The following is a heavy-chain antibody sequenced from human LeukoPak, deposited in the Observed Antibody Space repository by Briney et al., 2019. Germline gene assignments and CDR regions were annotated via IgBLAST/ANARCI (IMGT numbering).Heavy chain of an antibody. J-gene: IGHJ4*02. CDR3: AREGAYYDFWSGYYTLRMCDY. D-gene: IGHD3-3*01. CDR2: TYTSGST. V-gene: IGHV4-4*07. CDR1: GGSISSYY. Sequence: PSETLSLTCTVSGGSISSYYWSWIRQPAGEGLEWIGRTYTSGSTNYNPSLKSRVTMSVDTSKNQFSLKLSSVTAADTAVYYCAREGAYYDFWSGYYTLRMCDYWGQGTLVTVSS.